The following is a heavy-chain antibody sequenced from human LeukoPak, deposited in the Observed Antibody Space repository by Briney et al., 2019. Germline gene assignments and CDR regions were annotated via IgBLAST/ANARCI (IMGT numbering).Heavy chain of an antibody. CDR2: INHSGST. J-gene: IGHJ6*04. Sequence: PSETLSLTCAVYGGSFSGYYWSWIRQPPGEGLEWIGEINHSGSTNYNPSLKSRVTISVDTSKNQFSLKLSSVTAADTAVYYCARDPRYCSGGSCYASRKAPYGMDVWGKGTTVTVSS. CDR1: GGSFSGYY. CDR3: ARDPRYCSGGSCYASRKAPYGMDV. D-gene: IGHD2-15*01. V-gene: IGHV4-34*01.